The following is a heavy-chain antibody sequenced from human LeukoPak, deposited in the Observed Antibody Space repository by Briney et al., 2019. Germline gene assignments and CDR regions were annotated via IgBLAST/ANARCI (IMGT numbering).Heavy chain of an antibody. V-gene: IGHV4-30-2*01. Sequence: SETLSLTCTVSGGSISSDGYYWSWIRQPPGKGLEWIGYIYHSGSTYYNPSLKSRVTISVDRSKNQFSLKLSSVTAADTAVYYCAKYQLLSPFDYWGQGTLVTVSS. CDR1: GGSISSDGYY. D-gene: IGHD2-2*01. J-gene: IGHJ4*02. CDR2: IYHSGST. CDR3: AKYQLLSPFDY.